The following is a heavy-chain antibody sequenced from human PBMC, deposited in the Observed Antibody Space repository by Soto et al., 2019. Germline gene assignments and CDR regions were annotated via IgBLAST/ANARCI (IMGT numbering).Heavy chain of an antibody. Sequence: QVQLQESGPGLVETSETLSLTCTVSGGSMANAAYYWTWIRQYPGEGLEWIGYSYYSGTTYYHPSLKSRVAISLDTSRNQFSLKLSSVTVADTAVYYCVRRTDCRVDNWGQGTLVTVSS. J-gene: IGHJ4*02. CDR1: GGSMANAAYY. CDR3: VRRTDCRVDN. CDR2: SYYSGTT. V-gene: IGHV4-31*03. D-gene: IGHD2-21*02.